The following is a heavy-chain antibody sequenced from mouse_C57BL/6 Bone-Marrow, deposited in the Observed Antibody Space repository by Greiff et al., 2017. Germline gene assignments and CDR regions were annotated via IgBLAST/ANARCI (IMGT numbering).Heavy chain of an antibody. CDR1: GFTFSSYA. CDR2: ISDGGSYT. D-gene: IGHD1-1*01. Sequence: EVMLVESGGGLVKPGGSLKLSCAASGFTFSSYAMSWVRQTPEKRLEWVATISDGGSYTYYPDNVKGRFTISRDNAKNNLYLHMSHLKSEDTAMYYCAREDYGSSQFAYWGQGTLVTVSA. V-gene: IGHV5-4*01. J-gene: IGHJ3*01. CDR3: AREDYGSSQFAY.